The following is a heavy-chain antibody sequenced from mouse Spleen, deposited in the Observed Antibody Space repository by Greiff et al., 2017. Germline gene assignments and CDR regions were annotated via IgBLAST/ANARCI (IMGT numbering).Heavy chain of an antibody. V-gene: IGHV5-9-3*01. Sequence: EVQVVESGGGLVKPGGSLKLSCAASGFTFSSYAMSWVRQTPEKRLEWVATISSGGSYTYYPDSVKGRFTISRDNAKNTLYLQMSSLRSEDTAMYYCASRSYFDYWGQGTTLTVSS. CDR1: GFTFSSYA. CDR2: ISSGGSYT. J-gene: IGHJ2*01. CDR3: ASRSYFDY.